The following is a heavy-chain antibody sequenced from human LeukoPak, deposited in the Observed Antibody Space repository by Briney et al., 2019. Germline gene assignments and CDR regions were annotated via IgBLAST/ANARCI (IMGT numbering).Heavy chain of an antibody. CDR2: ITGSGGNT. J-gene: IGHJ4*02. V-gene: IGHV3-23*01. CDR1: GLPFSSHA. D-gene: IGHD2/OR15-2a*01. Sequence: PGGSLRLSCAASGLPFSSHAMSWVRQAPGKGLEWVSGITGSGGNTYHAESVRGRFTISRDNSKNTVYLQMNSLSVEDTAIYYCASRTPDETYFAVFDYWGRGTLVTVSS. CDR3: ASRTPDETYFAVFDY.